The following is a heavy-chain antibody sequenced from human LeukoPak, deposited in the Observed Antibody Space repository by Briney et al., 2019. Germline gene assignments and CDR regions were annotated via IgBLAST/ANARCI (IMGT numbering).Heavy chain of an antibody. D-gene: IGHD6-6*01. Sequence: ASVKVSCKASGGTFSSYAISWVRQAPGQGLEWMGGIIPIFGTANYAQKFQGRVTITTDESTSTAYMELSSLRSEDTAVYYCARRSVSIAARLTFDIWGQGTMVTVSS. V-gene: IGHV1-69*05. CDR1: GGTFSSYA. CDR2: IIPIFGTA. J-gene: IGHJ3*02. CDR3: ARRSVSIAARLTFDI.